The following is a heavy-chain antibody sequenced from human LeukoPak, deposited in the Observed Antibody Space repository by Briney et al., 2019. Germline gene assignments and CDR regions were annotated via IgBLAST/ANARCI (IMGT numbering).Heavy chain of an antibody. CDR1: GYTFAGYY. CDR3: ARDSSSLVYYGMDV. J-gene: IGHJ6*02. D-gene: IGHD6-13*01. Sequence: ASVKVSCKASGYTFAGYYMHWVRQAPGQGLEWMGWINPNSGGTNYAQKFQGRVTMTRDTSISTAYMELSRLRSDDTAVYYCARDSSSLVYYGMDVWGQGTTVTVSS. CDR2: INPNSGGT. V-gene: IGHV1-2*02.